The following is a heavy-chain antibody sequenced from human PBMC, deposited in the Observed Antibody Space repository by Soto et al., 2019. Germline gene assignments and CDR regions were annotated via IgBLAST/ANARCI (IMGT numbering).Heavy chain of an antibody. CDR3: AREIGHYGDRIHDAFDI. CDR1: GFTFSSYA. J-gene: IGHJ3*02. V-gene: IGHV3-30-3*01. Sequence: GGSLRLSCAASGFTFSSYAMHWVRQAPGKGLEWVAVISYDGSNKYYADSVKGRFTISRDNSKNTLYLQMNSLRAEDTAVYYCAREIGHYGDRIHDAFDIWGQGTMVTVSS. D-gene: IGHD4-17*01. CDR2: ISYDGSNK.